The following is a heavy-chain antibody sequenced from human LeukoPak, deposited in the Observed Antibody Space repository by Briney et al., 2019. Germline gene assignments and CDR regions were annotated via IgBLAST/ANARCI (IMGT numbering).Heavy chain of an antibody. CDR1: GGSFSGYY. V-gene: IGHV4-34*01. CDR2: INHSGST. Sequence: SETLSLTCAVYGGSFSGYYWSWIRQPPGKGLEWIGEINHSGSTNYNPSLKSRVTISVDTSKNQFSLKLSSVTAADTAVYYCARGASMDVGGKGTSVTVSS. J-gene: IGHJ6*04. CDR3: ARGASMDV.